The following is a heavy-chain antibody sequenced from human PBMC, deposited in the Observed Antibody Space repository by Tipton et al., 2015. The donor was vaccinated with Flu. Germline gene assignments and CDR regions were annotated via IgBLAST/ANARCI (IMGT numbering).Heavy chain of an antibody. Sequence: SLRLSCAASGFTFSSYGMHWVRQAPGKGLEWVAVIWYDGSNKYYADSVKGRFTISRDNSKNTLYLQMNSLRAEDTAVYYCARGDTYLGGVLDYWGQGTLVTVSS. CDR2: IWYDGSNK. CDR3: ARGDTYLGGVLDY. J-gene: IGHJ4*02. CDR1: GFTFSSYG. D-gene: IGHD3-16*01. V-gene: IGHV3-33*01.